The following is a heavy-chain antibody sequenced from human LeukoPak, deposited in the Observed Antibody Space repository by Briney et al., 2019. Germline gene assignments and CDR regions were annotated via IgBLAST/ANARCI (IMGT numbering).Heavy chain of an antibody. V-gene: IGHV1-18*01. Sequence: ASVKVSCKASGYTFTSYGISWVRQAPGQGLEWMGWISAYNGNTNYAQKLQGRVTMTTDTSTSTAYMELRSLRSDDTAVYYCARDLGLLWFGENPYDYNWFDPWGQGTLVTVSS. CDR2: ISAYNGNT. J-gene: IGHJ5*02. D-gene: IGHD3-10*01. CDR3: ARDLGLLWFGENPYDYNWFDP. CDR1: GYTFTSYG.